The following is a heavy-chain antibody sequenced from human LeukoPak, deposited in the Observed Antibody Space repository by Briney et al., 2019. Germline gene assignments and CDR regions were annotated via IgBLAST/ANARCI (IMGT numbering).Heavy chain of an antibody. Sequence: GGSLRLSCAASGFTFSSYAMGWVRQAPGKGLEWVSGISGSGGSTYNADSVKGRFTISRDNSKKTLYLQMNSLRAEDTAVYYCAKEGPLPGIDYWGRGTLVTVSS. CDR3: AKEGPLPGIDY. CDR2: ISGSGGST. CDR1: GFTFSSYA. D-gene: IGHD1-14*01. V-gene: IGHV3-23*01. J-gene: IGHJ4*02.